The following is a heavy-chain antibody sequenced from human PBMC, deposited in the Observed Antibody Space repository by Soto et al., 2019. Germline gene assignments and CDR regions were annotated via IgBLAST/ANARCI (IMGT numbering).Heavy chain of an antibody. J-gene: IGHJ4*02. V-gene: IGHV3-23*01. CDR1: GFTFNAYA. CDR3: ARVASDYINSVDH. D-gene: IGHD4-4*01. Sequence: EVQLLESGGGLVLPGGSLRLSCAASGFTFNAYAKTWVRQAPGKGLEWVSAIGGSGGNRYYAASVKGRFTISRDNSKDALDLQMNSLRVEDTAVYYCARVASDYINSVDHWGQGILVTVSS. CDR2: IGGSGGNR.